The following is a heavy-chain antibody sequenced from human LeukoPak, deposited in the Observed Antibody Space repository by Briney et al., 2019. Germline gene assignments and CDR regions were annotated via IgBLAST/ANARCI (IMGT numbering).Heavy chain of an antibody. CDR1: GFTFSSYA. CDR3: AKGRRYNNSPDAFDI. D-gene: IGHD1-14*01. CDR2: ISGSGGST. V-gene: IGHV3-23*01. J-gene: IGHJ3*02. Sequence: RAGGSLRLSCAASGFTFSSYAMSWVRQAPGKGLEWVSAISGSGGSTYYADSVKGRFTISRDNSKNTLYLQMNSLRAEDTAVYYCAKGRRYNNSPDAFDIWGQGTMVTVSS.